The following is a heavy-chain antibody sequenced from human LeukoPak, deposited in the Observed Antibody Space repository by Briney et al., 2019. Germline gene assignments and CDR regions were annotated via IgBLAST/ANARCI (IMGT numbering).Heavy chain of an antibody. CDR2: ISSSSSYI. CDR1: GFTFSSYS. J-gene: IGHJ4*02. D-gene: IGHD3-10*01. Sequence: GGSLRLSCAASGFTFSSYSMNWVRQAPGKGLEWVSSISSSSSYIYYADSVKGRFTISRDNAKNSLYLQMNSLRAEDTGVYYCARDRGTMVREVTVDYWGQGTLVTVSS. V-gene: IGHV3-21*01. CDR3: ARDRGTMVREVTVDY.